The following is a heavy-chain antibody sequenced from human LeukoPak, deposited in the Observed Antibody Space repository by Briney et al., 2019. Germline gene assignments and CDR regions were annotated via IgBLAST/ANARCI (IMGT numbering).Heavy chain of an antibody. V-gene: IGHV3-48*03. CDR2: SSSGSTI. D-gene: IGHD6-19*01. CDR1: GFTFSIYE. J-gene: IGHJ4*02. CDR3: AREDSSGLDY. Sequence: PGGSLRLSCAASGFTFSIYEMSWVRQAPGKGLERVSSSSGSTIYYADSVKGRFTISRDNAKNSLYLQMNSLRAEDTAIYYCAREDSSGLDYWGQGTLVTVSS.